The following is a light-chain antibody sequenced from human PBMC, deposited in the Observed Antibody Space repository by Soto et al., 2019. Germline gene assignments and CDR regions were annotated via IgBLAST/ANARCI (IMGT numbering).Light chain of an antibody. J-gene: IGKJ2*01. Sequence: DIQMTQSPSSLSASVGDRVTVTCRASQSIRNYLNWYQQKPGKAPKLLIYAASSLKSGVPSRFSGSGSGTDFTLTIISLQPEEFAAYYCQQSYVSPHTFGQGTKLQ. V-gene: IGKV1-39*01. CDR3: QQSYVSPHT. CDR1: QSIRNY. CDR2: AAS.